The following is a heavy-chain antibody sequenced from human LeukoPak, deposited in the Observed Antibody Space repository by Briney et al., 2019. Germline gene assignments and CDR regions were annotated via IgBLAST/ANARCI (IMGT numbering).Heavy chain of an antibody. CDR3: AGGPTVAHDAFDI. J-gene: IGHJ3*02. Sequence: GGSLRLSCAASGFTVSSNYMSWVRQAPGKGLEWVSVIYSGGSTYYPDSVKGRFTISRDNSKNTLYLQMNSLRAEDTAVYYCAGGPTVAHDAFDIWGQGTMVTVSS. V-gene: IGHV3-53*01. CDR2: IYSGGST. D-gene: IGHD4-11*01. CDR1: GFTVSSNY.